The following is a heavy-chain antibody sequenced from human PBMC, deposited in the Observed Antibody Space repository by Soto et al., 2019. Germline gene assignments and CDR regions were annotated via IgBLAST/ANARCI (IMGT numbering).Heavy chain of an antibody. D-gene: IGHD2-15*01. Sequence: SVKVSCKASGGTFSSYAISWVRQAPGQGLEWMGGIIPIFGTANYAQKFQGRVTITADESTSTAYMELSSLRSEDTAVYYCARDTYCSGGSCHDDAFDIWGQGTMVTVS. V-gene: IGHV1-69*13. CDR2: IIPIFGTA. CDR3: ARDTYCSGGSCHDDAFDI. J-gene: IGHJ3*02. CDR1: GGTFSSYA.